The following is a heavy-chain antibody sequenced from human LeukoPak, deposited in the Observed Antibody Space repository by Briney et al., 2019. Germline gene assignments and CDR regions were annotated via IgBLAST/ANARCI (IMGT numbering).Heavy chain of an antibody. Sequence: GGSLRLSCAASGLTFSSYGMHWVRQAPGKGLEWVAVIWYDGSNKYYADSVKGRFTISRDNSKNTLYLQMNSLRAEDTAVYYCARSFGVVSHAFDYWGQGTLVTVSS. V-gene: IGHV3-33*01. D-gene: IGHD3-3*01. CDR2: IWYDGSNK. CDR1: GLTFSSYG. CDR3: ARSFGVVSHAFDY. J-gene: IGHJ4*02.